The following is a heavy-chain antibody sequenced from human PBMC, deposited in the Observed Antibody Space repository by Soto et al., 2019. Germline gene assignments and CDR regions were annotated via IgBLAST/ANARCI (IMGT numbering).Heavy chain of an antibody. CDR3: ASGDGKEAAYWGSLLDI. CDR1: GYTFTSYA. V-gene: IGHV1-3*01. CDR2: INAGNGNT. D-gene: IGHD4-17*01. Sequence: ASVKVSCKASGYTFTSYAMHWVRQAPGQRLEWMGWINAGNGNTKYSQKFQGRVTITRDTSASTAYMELSSLRSEDTAVYYCASGDGKEAAYWGSLLDIWGQGTMVTGSS. J-gene: IGHJ3*02.